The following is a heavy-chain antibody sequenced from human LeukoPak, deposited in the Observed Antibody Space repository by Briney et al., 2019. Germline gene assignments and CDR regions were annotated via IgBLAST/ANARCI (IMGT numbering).Heavy chain of an antibody. J-gene: IGHJ4*02. V-gene: IGHV1-46*01. CDR3: AKELPGSSSSWYKSPNDH. CDR1: GYMFSSYY. D-gene: IGHD6-13*01. CDR2: INPSGGSI. Sequence: ASVKVSCKASGYMFSSYYMYWVRQAPGQGLEWMGIINPSGGSIRYAQKFQGRVAMTRDTSTSTVYMELSSLRSEDTAVYYCAKELPGSSSSWYKSPNDHWGQGTLVTVSS.